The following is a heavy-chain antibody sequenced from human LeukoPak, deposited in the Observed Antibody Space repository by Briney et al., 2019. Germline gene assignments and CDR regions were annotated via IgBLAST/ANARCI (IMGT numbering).Heavy chain of an antibody. J-gene: IGHJ4*02. CDR1: GFTFSSYW. D-gene: IGHD4-17*01. CDR2: INSDGSST. Sequence: GGSLRLSCAASGFTFSSYWMHWVRQAPGKGLVWVSRINSDGSSTSYADSVKGRFTISRDNAKNTLYLQMNSLRAEDTAVYYCARAPFSHGDYFDYWGQGTLVTVSS. CDR3: ARAPFSHGDYFDY. V-gene: IGHV3-74*01.